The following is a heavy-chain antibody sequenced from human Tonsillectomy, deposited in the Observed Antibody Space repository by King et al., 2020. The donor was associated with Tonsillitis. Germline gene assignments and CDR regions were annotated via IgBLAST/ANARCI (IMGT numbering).Heavy chain of an antibody. CDR3: ARDSSHDYNRWVDP. J-gene: IGHJ5*02. D-gene: IGHD5-24*01. CDR1: GGTFSSYV. Sequence: VQLVQSGAEVKKPGSSVKVSCKASGGTFSSYVISWVRQAPGQGLEWMGGIIPIFGTANYAQKFQDRVTITADESTSTAYMELTSLRYEDTAVYYCARDSSHDYNRWVDPWGQGTLVIVAS. CDR2: IIPIFGTA. V-gene: IGHV1-69*01.